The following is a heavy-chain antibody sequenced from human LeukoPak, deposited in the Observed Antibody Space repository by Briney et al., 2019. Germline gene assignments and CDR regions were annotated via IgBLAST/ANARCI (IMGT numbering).Heavy chain of an antibody. Sequence: SETLSLTCTASGGSISSYYWSWVRQPAGQGLEWIGRVSSSGSTNYNPSLESRLSMSVDTSKNQFSLKLSSVTAADTAVYYCAREGRSSTPGYWGQGALVTVSS. J-gene: IGHJ4*02. D-gene: IGHD2-15*01. CDR1: GGSISSYY. CDR3: AREGRSSTPGY. V-gene: IGHV4-4*07. CDR2: VSSSGST.